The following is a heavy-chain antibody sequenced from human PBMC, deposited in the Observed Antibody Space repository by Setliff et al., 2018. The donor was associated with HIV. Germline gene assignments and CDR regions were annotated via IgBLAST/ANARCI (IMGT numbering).Heavy chain of an antibody. CDR1: GGSISTHY. CDR3: ARVVRQVPASYYYYYYMDV. J-gene: IGHJ6*03. V-gene: IGHV4-59*11. Sequence: SETLSLTCSVSGGSISTHYWSWIRQPPGQGLEWIGYIYYSGSTNYNPSLKSRVTISVNKSKNQFSLKLRSVTAADTAVYYCARVVRQVPASYYYYYYMDVWGKGTTVTVSS. D-gene: IGHD2-2*01. CDR2: IYYSGST.